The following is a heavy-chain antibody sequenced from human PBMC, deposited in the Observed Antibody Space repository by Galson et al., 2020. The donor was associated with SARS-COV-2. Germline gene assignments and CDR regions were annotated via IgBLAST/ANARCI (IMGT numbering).Heavy chain of an antibody. D-gene: IGHD3-22*01. CDR2: ILSNDEK. CDR1: GFSLSNDRMG. V-gene: IGHV2-26*01. Sequence: SGPTLVKPTETLTLTCTVSGFSLSNDRMGVSWIRQPTGKALEWLAHILSNDEKSYSPSLKSKLTISKDTSKSQVLLSMTNMDPVDTATYYCARIDLYDNSGYYFVFDSWGQGTLVTVSS. J-gene: IGHJ4*02. CDR3: ARIDLYDNSGYYFVFDS.